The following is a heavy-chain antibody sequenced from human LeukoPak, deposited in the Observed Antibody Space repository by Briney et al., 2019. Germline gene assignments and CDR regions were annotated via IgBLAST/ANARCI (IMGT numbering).Heavy chain of an antibody. CDR2: ISSDGGST. J-gene: IGHJ6*02. CDR3: VNYGMDV. V-gene: IGHV3-64*01. Sequence: GGTLRLSCAASGFTVTNDGTGWVRLAPGRGLEWVSAISSDGGSTYYANSVKGRFTISRDNSKNTLYLQMGSLRAEDMAVYYCVNYGMDVWGQGTTVTVSS. CDR1: GFTVTNDG.